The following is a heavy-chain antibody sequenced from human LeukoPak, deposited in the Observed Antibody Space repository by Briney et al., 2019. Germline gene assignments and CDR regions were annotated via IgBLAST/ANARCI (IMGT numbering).Heavy chain of an antibody. J-gene: IGHJ3*02. Sequence: SETLSLTCAVSGYSISSGYYWGWIRQPPGKGLEWIGSIYHSGITYYNPSLKSRVTISVDTSKNQFSLKLRSVTAADTAVYYCAVNSYAKDAFDIWGQGTMVTVSS. V-gene: IGHV4-38-2*01. CDR3: AVNSYAKDAFDI. D-gene: IGHD5-18*01. CDR1: GYSISSGYY. CDR2: IYHSGIT.